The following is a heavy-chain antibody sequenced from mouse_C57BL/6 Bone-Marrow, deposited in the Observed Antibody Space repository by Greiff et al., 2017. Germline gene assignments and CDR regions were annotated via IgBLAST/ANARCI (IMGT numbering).Heavy chain of an antibody. D-gene: IGHD1-1*01. Sequence: VQLQQSGGGLVKPGGSLKLSCAASGFTFSDYGMHWVRQAPEKGLEWVAYISSGSSTIYYADTVKGRFTISRDNAKNTLFLQMTSLRSEDTAMYYCARSYGSDYWGQGTTLTVSS. J-gene: IGHJ2*01. CDR2: ISSGSSTI. V-gene: IGHV5-17*01. CDR3: ARSYGSDY. CDR1: GFTFSDYG.